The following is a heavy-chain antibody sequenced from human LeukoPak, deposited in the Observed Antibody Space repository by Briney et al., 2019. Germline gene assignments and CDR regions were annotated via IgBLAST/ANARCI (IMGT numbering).Heavy chain of an antibody. CDR2: ISYDGSNK. CDR3: AKWGVATDYYYYGMDV. J-gene: IGHJ6*02. D-gene: IGHD4-23*01. CDR1: GFTFSSYG. Sequence: PGGSLRLSCAASGFTFSSYGMHWLRQAPGKGLEWVAVISYDGSNKYYADSVKGRFTISRDNSKNTLYLQMNSLRAEDTAVYYCAKWGVATDYYYYGMDVWGQGTTVTVSS. V-gene: IGHV3-30*18.